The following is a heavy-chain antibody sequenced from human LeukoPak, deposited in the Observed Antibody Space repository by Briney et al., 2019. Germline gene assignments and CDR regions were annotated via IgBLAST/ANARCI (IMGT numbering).Heavy chain of an antibody. V-gene: IGHV3-23*01. Sequence: GGSLRLSCAAPGFTFSSYAMSWVRQAPGKGLEWVSAISGSGGSTYYADSVKGRFTISRDNSKNTLYLQMNSLRAEDTAVYYCAKDPVTGVVAAPPRWFDPWGQGTLVTVSS. CDR1: GFTFSSYA. J-gene: IGHJ5*02. CDR2: ISGSGGST. CDR3: AKDPVTGVVAAPPRWFDP. D-gene: IGHD2-15*01.